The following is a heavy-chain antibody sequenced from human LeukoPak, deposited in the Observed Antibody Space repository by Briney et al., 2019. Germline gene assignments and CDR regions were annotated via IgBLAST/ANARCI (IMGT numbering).Heavy chain of an antibody. CDR3: ARDGTLIQSGFDY. CDR2: ISSSSSYI. J-gene: IGHJ4*02. CDR1: GFTFISYS. Sequence: GESLRLSCAASGFTFISYSMNWVRQAPGKGLEWVSSISSSSSYIYYADSVKGRFTISRDNAKKSLYLQMNSLRGEDTAVYYCARDGTLIQSGFDYWGQGTLVTVSS. D-gene: IGHD5-18*01. V-gene: IGHV3-21*01.